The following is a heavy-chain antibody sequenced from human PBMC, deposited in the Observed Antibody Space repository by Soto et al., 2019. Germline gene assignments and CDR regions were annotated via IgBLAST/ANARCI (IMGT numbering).Heavy chain of an antibody. Sequence: PSETLSVTCTVSGGSISSGGYYWSWIRQHPGKGLEWIGYIYYSGSTYYNPSLKSRVTISVDTSKNQFSLKLSSVTAADTAVYYCARSPAEDTAMAPDYWGQGTLVTVSS. V-gene: IGHV4-31*03. CDR3: ARSPAEDTAMAPDY. CDR1: GGSISSGGYY. D-gene: IGHD5-18*01. J-gene: IGHJ4*02. CDR2: IYYSGST.